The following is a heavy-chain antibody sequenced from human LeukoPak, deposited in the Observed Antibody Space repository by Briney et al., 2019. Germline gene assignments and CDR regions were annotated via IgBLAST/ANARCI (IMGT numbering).Heavy chain of an antibody. CDR3: ARQERLLWFGELLSRKYSWFDP. Sequence: TSETLSLTCTVPGGSISSSSYYWGWIRPPPGKGLEWIGSIYYSGSTYYNPSLKSRVTISVDTSKNQFSLKLSSVTAADTAVYCCARQERLLWFGELLSRKYSWFDPWGQGTLVTVSS. J-gene: IGHJ5*02. D-gene: IGHD3-10*01. V-gene: IGHV4-39*01. CDR1: GGSISSSSYY. CDR2: IYYSGST.